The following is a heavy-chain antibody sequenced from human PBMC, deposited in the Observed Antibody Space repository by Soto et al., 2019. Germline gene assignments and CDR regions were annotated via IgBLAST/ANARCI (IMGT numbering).Heavy chain of an antibody. Sequence: GASVKGSCKASGYTFPSFDINWVRQATGQGLEWMGWLNPNSGNTGYAQKFQGRVTMTRNTSISTAYMELSSLRSEDTAVYYCARTMVRGVIKGPYWFDPWGQGTLVTVSS. CDR1: GYTFPSFD. V-gene: IGHV1-8*01. CDR2: LNPNSGNT. CDR3: ARTMVRGVIKGPYWFDP. J-gene: IGHJ5*02. D-gene: IGHD3-10*01.